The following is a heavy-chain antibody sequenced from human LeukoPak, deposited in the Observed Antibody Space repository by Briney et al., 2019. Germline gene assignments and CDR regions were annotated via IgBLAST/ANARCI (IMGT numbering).Heavy chain of an antibody. D-gene: IGHD6-6*01. CDR1: GYTFTGYY. J-gene: IGHJ6*03. CDR2: INPNSGGT. V-gene: IGHV1-2*02. CDR3: ARETPIAARPYYYYYMDV. Sequence: ASVKVSCKASGYTFTGYYMHWVRQAPGQGLEWMGWINPNSGGTNYAQKFQGRVTMTRDTSISTAYMELSRLRSDDTAVYYCARETPIAARPYYYYYMDVWGKGTTVIVSS.